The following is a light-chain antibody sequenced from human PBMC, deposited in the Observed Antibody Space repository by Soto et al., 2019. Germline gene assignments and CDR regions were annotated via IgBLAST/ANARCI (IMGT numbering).Light chain of an antibody. V-gene: IGLV1-44*01. CDR2: TNN. CDR1: GSNIGTNS. CDR3: AAWDDSLNGLV. Sequence: QSVLTQPPSASGTPGQRVTISCSGSGSNIGTNSVYWYQQRPGAAPKLLIYTNNRRPSGVPDRFSASKSGTSDSLAISGLQSEDAGDYACAAWDDSLNGLVFGGGTKLTVL. J-gene: IGLJ2*01.